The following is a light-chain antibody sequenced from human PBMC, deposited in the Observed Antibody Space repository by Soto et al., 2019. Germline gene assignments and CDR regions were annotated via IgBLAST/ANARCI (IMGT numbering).Light chain of an antibody. CDR3: QQYNNWPLT. CDR1: QSVGSN. CDR2: GAS. V-gene: IGKV3-15*01. Sequence: EIVMTQSPATLSVSPGERATLSCRASQSVGSNLAWYQQKSGQAPRLLIYGASTRDTGIPARFSGSGSGTEFALSISSLQSEDFAVYYCQQYNNWPLTFGGGTKVEIK. J-gene: IGKJ4*01.